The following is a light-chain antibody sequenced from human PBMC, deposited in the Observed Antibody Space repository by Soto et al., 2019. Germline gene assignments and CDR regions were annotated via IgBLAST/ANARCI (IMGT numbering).Light chain of an antibody. CDR1: SIDVGGHNY. Sequence: QSALTQPASVSGSPGPSITISCTGTSIDVGGHNYVSWYQQHPGKAPKLMILDVSHRPSGVSKRFSGSKSGNTASLTISGLQAEDEADYYCSSYTSSSISYVFGTGTKVTVL. J-gene: IGLJ1*01. CDR2: DVS. CDR3: SSYTSSSISYV. V-gene: IGLV2-14*01.